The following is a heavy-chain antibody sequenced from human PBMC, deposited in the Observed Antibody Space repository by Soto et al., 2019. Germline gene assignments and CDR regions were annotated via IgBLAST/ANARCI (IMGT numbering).Heavy chain of an antibody. CDR3: ARTVAGNFDY. CDR2: ISAYNGNT. V-gene: IGHV1-18*01. J-gene: IGHJ4*02. Sequence: GASVKISCKVSGYALTELSMHWVRQAPGQGLEWMGWISAYNGNTNYAQKLQGRVTMTTDTSTSTAYMELRSLRSDDTAVYYCARTVAGNFDYWGQGTLVTVSS. CDR1: GYALTELS. D-gene: IGHD6-19*01.